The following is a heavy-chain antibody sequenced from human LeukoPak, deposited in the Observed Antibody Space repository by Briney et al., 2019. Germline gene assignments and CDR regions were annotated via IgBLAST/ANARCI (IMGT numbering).Heavy chain of an antibody. J-gene: IGHJ4*02. D-gene: IGHD3-22*01. CDR2: IIPIFGTA. CDR3: ARVRDSSGYLIDY. Sequence: SVKVSFKASGGTFISYAISWVRQAPGQGLEWMGGIIPIFGTANYAQKFQGRVTITADESTSTAYMELSSLRSEDTAVYYCARVRDSSGYLIDYWGQGTLVTVSS. CDR1: GGTFISYA. V-gene: IGHV1-69*13.